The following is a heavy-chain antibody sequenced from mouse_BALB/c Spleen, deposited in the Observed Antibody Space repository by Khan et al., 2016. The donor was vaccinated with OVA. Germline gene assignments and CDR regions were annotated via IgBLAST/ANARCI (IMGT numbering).Heavy chain of an antibody. Sequence: QIQLVQSGPELKKPGETVKISCKASGYTFTDYSMHWVMQAPGKGLKWMGWINTETGETTYADDFKGRFAFSLETSASTAYLQINNLNNEDTTTYFCAKITTPYYKIDYWGQGTSVIVSS. CDR3: AKITTPYYKIDY. V-gene: IGHV9-2-1*01. J-gene: IGHJ4*01. CDR1: GYTFTDYS. CDR2: INTETGET. D-gene: IGHD2-4*01.